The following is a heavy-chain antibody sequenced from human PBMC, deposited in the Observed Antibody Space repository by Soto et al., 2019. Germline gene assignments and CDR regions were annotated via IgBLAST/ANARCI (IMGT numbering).Heavy chain of an antibody. Sequence: EVQLLESGGVLVQPGGSLRVSCAASGFAFSNYAMNWVRQAPGKGLEWVSSITLSGGTTYYADSVKGRFTISRDNSKNTVYLRMNSLRAEDTAVYYCTKDAVTTRHFDNWGQGTLVTVSS. D-gene: IGHD4-17*01. CDR2: ITLSGGTT. CDR3: TKDAVTTRHFDN. J-gene: IGHJ4*02. CDR1: GFAFSNYA. V-gene: IGHV3-23*01.